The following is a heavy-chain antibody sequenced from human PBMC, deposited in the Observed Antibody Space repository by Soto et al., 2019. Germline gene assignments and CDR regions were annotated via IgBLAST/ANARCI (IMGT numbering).Heavy chain of an antibody. CDR2: INHSGST. Sequence: PSETLSLTCAVYGGSFSGYYWSWIRQPPGKGLEWIGEINHSGSTNYNPSLKSRVTISVDTSKNQFSLKLSSVTAADTAVYYCARTDSSSFYSTFDYWGQGTLVTVYS. CDR1: GGSFSGYY. J-gene: IGHJ4*02. CDR3: ARTDSSSFYSTFDY. D-gene: IGHD6-13*01. V-gene: IGHV4-34*01.